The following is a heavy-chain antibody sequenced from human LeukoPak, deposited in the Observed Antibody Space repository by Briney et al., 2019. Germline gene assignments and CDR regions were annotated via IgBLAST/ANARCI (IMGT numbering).Heavy chain of an antibody. V-gene: IGHV4-31*03. Sequence: SQTLSLTCTVSGGSISSGGYYWSWIRQHPGKGLEWIGYIYYSGSTYYNPSLKSRVTISVDTSKNQFSLKLSSVTAADTAAYYCAREHSSGYLNWFDPWGQGTLVTVSS. CDR1: GGSISSGGYY. D-gene: IGHD3-22*01. CDR2: IYYSGST. J-gene: IGHJ5*02. CDR3: AREHSSGYLNWFDP.